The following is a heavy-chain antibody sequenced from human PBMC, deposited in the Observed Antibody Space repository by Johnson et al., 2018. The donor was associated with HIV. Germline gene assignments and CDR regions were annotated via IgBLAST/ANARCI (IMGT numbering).Heavy chain of an antibody. CDR3: ARAYYYSRGYYPHAFHV. D-gene: IGHD3-22*01. CDR2: IYVGGNT. V-gene: IGHV3-53*01. Sequence: VQLVESGGGLVQPGGSLRVSCAASGFSVSGNYMSWVRQAPGKGLEWVLSIYVGGNTYSADSVKGRFTISRDNSENTLYLQMNRLRAEDTAVYYCARAYYYSRGYYPHAFHVWGQGTMVTVSS. J-gene: IGHJ3*01. CDR1: GFSVSGNY.